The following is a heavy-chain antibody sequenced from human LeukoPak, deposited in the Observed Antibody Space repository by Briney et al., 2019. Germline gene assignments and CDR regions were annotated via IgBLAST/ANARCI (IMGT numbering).Heavy chain of an antibody. CDR1: GGSISSYY. CDR3: ARVLAVAGTPFDY. D-gene: IGHD6-19*01. Sequence: SETLSLTCTVSGGSISSYYWSWIRQPPGKGLEWIGYIYYSGSTHYNPSLKSRAAISVDTSKNHFSLKLSSVTAADTAVYYCARVLAVAGTPFDYWGQGTLVTISS. V-gene: IGHV4-59*01. J-gene: IGHJ4*02. CDR2: IYYSGST.